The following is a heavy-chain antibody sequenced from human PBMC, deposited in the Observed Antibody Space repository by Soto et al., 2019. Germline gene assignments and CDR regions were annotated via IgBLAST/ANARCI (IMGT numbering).Heavy chain of an antibody. J-gene: IGHJ4*02. D-gene: IGHD6-19*01. CDR1: GGSISSGDYY. CDR3: AREEGQWLPFDY. V-gene: IGHV4-30-4*01. Sequence: QVQLQESGPGLVKPSQILSLTCTVSGGSISSGDYYWSWIRLPPGKGLEWIGYIYYSGSTYYNPSLKSQVTISVDTSKNQFSLKLSSVTAADTAVYYCAREEGQWLPFDYWGQGTLVTVSS. CDR2: IYYSGST.